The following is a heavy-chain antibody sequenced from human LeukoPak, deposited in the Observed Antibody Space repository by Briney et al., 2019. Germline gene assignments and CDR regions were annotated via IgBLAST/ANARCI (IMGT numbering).Heavy chain of an antibody. V-gene: IGHV4-59*12. CDR1: GGSFSGYY. J-gene: IGHJ5*02. CDR3: AREIEQKGRSFDP. CDR2: IYYSGST. Sequence: SETLSLTCAVYGGSFSGYYWSWIRQPPGKGLECVGYIYYSGSTKYNPPPESRVTMSVNTRKNHSFSTLTPVTAADTAVYYCAREIEQKGRSFDPWGQGTLVTVSS. D-gene: IGHD2-21*01.